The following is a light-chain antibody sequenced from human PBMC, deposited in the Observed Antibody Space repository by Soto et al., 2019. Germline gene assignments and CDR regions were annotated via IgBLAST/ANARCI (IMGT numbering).Light chain of an antibody. Sequence: DIQMTQSPSTLSAYVRDRVTITCRASQSISSWLAWYQQKPGKAPKLLIYKASSLESGVPSRFSGSGSGTEFTLTISSLQPDDFATYYCQQYNSYSITFGQVTRLEIK. V-gene: IGKV1-5*03. CDR2: KAS. J-gene: IGKJ5*01. CDR3: QQYNSYSIT. CDR1: QSISSW.